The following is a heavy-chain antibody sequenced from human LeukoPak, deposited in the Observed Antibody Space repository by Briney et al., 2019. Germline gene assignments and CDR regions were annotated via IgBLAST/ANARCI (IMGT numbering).Heavy chain of an antibody. J-gene: IGHJ5*02. V-gene: IGHV1-69*06. CDR1: GGTFSSYA. D-gene: IGHD4-17*01. CDR3: ASQHDYGDYLNWFDP. Sequence: SVKVSCKASGGTFSSYAISWVRQAPGQGLEWMGGIIPIFGTANYAQKFQGRVTITADKSTSTAYMELSSLRSEDTAVYYCASQHDYGDYLNWFDPWGQGTLVTVSS. CDR2: IIPIFGTA.